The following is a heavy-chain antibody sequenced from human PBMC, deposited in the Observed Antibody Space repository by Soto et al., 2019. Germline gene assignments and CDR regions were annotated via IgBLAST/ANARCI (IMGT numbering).Heavy chain of an antibody. CDR3: ARAGGLGAVAVDY. V-gene: IGHV4-30-2*01. D-gene: IGHD6-19*01. CDR2: IYHSGRT. CDR1: GGSISSGGYS. Sequence: QLQLQESGSGLVKPSQTLSLTCAVSGGSISSGGYSWSWIRQPPGKGLEWIGYIYHSGRTYYNPSLKSRVTISVDRSKTQLSLKLSSVTAADTAVYYCARAGGLGAVAVDYWGQGTLVTVSS. J-gene: IGHJ4*02.